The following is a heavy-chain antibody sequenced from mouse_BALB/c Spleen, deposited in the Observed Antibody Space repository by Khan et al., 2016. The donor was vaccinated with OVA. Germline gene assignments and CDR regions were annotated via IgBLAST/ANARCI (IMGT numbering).Heavy chain of an antibody. Sequence: VRLQQSGTVLARPGASVKMSCKASGYTFTSYWMHWVKQRPGQGLEWIGDIYPGNTDTNYNQKFKGKAKLTAVTSTSTAYMELSSLTNEDSVVYYCTRRNWDVAWFAYWGQGTLVTVSA. V-gene: IGHV1-5*01. CDR3: TRRNWDVAWFAY. CDR2: IYPGNTDT. J-gene: IGHJ3*01. D-gene: IGHD4-1*01. CDR1: GYTFTSYW.